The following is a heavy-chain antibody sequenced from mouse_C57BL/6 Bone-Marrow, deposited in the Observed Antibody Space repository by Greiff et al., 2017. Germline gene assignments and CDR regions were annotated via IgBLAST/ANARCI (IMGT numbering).Heavy chain of an antibody. J-gene: IGHJ4*01. V-gene: IGHV1-19*01. Sequence: VQLQQSGPVLVKPGASVKMSCKASGYTFTDYYMNWVKQSHGKSLEWIGVINPCNGGTSYNQKFKGKATLTVDKSSRTAYMELSSLTSEDSAVYYCARGGSLGDYWGQGTSVTVSS. CDR1: GYTFTDYY. D-gene: IGHD6-1*01. CDR2: INPCNGGT. CDR3: ARGGSLGDY.